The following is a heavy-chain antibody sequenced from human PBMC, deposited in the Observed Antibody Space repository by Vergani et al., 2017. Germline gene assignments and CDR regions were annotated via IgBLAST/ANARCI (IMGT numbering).Heavy chain of an antibody. D-gene: IGHD2-2*02. CDR3: ARDWGCCSSTSCYTGWFDP. CDR2: IYHSGST. V-gene: IGHV4-30-2*01. CDR1: GGSISSGGYS. J-gene: IGHJ5*02. Sequence: QLQLQESGSGLVKPSQTLSLTFAVSGGSISSGGYSWSWIRQPPGKGLEWIGYIYHSGSTYYNPSLNSRVTISVDRSKNQFSLKLSSVTAADPAVYYCARDWGCCSSTSCYTGWFDPWGQGTLVTVSS.